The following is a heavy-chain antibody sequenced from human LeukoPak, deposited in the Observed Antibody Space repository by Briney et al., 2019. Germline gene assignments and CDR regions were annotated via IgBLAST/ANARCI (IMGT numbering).Heavy chain of an antibody. D-gene: IGHD4-17*01. J-gene: IGHJ4*02. CDR1: GVSFNDYY. CDR3: TRMTTGHDY. Sequence: PSETLSLTCAVSGVSFNDYYWSWVRQTPGKGLEWIGEINHSGYTNDSPSLKGRVTLSIDTSRKQFSLNLRSVTVADTGIYYCTRMTTGHDYWGQGTLVTVSS. V-gene: IGHV4-34*01. CDR2: INHSGYT.